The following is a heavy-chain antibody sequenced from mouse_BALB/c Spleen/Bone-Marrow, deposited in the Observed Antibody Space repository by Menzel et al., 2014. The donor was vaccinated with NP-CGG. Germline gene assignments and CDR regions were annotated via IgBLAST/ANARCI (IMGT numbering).Heavy chain of an antibody. CDR2: INPSNGGT. Sequence: QVQLKESGAELVKPGASVKLSCKASGYTFTSYYVYWVKQRPGQGLEWFGEINPSNGGTNFNEKFKNKATLTVDKSSSTAYMQLSSLTSEDSAVYYCSRGRRDALDYWGQGTSVTVSS. V-gene: IGHV1S81*02. J-gene: IGHJ4*01. CDR3: SRGRRDALDY. CDR1: GYTFTSYY.